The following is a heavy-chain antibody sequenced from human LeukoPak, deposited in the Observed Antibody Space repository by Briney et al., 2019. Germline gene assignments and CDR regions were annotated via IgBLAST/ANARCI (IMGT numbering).Heavy chain of an antibody. V-gene: IGHV4-61*08. J-gene: IGHJ4*01. Sequence: PSQTLSLTCTVSGGSISSGGYYWSWIRQPPGKGLEWIGYISYSGTTNYNPSLKSRVTISVDTSKNQFSLKLRSVTAADSAVYYCATRSTGVAATFDSWGQGALVTVCS. CDR1: GGSISSGGYY. CDR3: ATRSTGVAATFDS. CDR2: ISYSGTT. D-gene: IGHD2-15*01.